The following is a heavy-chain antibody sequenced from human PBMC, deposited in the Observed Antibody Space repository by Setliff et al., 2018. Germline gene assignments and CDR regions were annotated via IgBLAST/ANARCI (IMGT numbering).Heavy chain of an antibody. J-gene: IGHJ6*04. CDR3: ARTCSGSTCHAGLDY. V-gene: IGHV3-33*08. CDR1: GFTFSTYR. Sequence: GGSLRLSCAASGFTFSTYRFHWVRQAPGKGLEWVAVIWHDGGEKYYADPVKGRFTISRDNSKNTLYLQMNSLSAEDTAVYYCARTCSGSTCHAGLDYWGKGTTVTVSS. D-gene: IGHD6-19*01. CDR2: IWHDGGEK.